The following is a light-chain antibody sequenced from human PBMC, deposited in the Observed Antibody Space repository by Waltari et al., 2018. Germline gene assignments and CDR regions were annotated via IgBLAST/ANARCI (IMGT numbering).Light chain of an antibody. J-gene: IGLJ2*01. CDR2: QDN. CDR1: KLGDKY. V-gene: IGLV3-1*01. CDR3: QAWDSSRRV. Sequence: SYELTQPPSVYVSPGQTASITCSGDKLGDKYACWYQQKPGQSPVLVIYQDNKRPSGIPERFSGSNSGNTATLTISGTQAMDEADYYCQAWDSSRRVFGGGTKLTVL.